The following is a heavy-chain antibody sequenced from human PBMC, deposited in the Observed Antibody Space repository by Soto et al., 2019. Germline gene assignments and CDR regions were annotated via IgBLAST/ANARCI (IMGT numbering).Heavy chain of an antibody. CDR1: GFPFSDHY. D-gene: IGHD6-25*01. Sequence: GGSLRLSCAASGFPFSDHYMDWVRQAPGKGLEWVARSRDKAESHTTEHAASVRGRFTISRDDSKNSLYLQMNSLKTEDTAVYYCASSARLSQFDIWGQRIMVTVSS. V-gene: IGHV3-72*01. CDR3: ASSARLSQFDI. CDR2: SRDKAESHTT. J-gene: IGHJ4*02.